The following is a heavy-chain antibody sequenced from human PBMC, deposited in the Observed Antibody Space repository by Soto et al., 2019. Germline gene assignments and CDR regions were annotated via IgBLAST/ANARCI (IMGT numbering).Heavy chain of an antibody. Sequence: SETLSLTCAVSGGSISSGGYSWSWIRQPPGKGLEWIGEIYHSGSTNYNPSLKIRVTISVDTSKNQFSLKLSSVTAADTAVYYCARNRKSWFDPWGQGTLVTVSS. CDR1: GGSISSGGYS. CDR3: ARNRKSWFDP. CDR2: IYHSGST. V-gene: IGHV4-30-2*01. J-gene: IGHJ5*02.